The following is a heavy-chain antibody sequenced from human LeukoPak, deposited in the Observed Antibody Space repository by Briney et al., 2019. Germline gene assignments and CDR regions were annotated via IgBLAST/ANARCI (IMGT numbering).Heavy chain of an antibody. D-gene: IGHD3-22*01. V-gene: IGHV3-20*04. CDR3: ARDRNYYYDSSGYWNR. Sequence: PGGSLRLSCGASGFTFDDYGMSWVRQAPGKGLEWVSGINWNGGSTGYADSVKGRFTISRDNAKNSLYLQMNSLRAEDTALYYCARDRNYYYDSSGYWNRWGQGTLVTVSS. CDR1: GFTFDDYG. CDR2: INWNGGST. J-gene: IGHJ4*02.